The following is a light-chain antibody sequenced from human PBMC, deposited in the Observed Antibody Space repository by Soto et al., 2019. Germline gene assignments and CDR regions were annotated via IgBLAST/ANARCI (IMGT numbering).Light chain of an antibody. Sequence: DIQMTQSPSTLSASVGDRVTITCRASQSISRWLAWYQQKPGKAPNLLIHDGFSLESGVPSRFSGSGSGTEFTLTLTSLQPDDFATYYCQKYHTSWTFGQGTRVEI. CDR3: QKYHTSWT. CDR1: QSISRW. CDR2: DGF. J-gene: IGKJ1*01. V-gene: IGKV1-5*01.